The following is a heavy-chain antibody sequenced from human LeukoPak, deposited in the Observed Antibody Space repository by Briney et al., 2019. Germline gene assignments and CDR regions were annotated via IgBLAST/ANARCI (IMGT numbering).Heavy chain of an antibody. CDR3: ARAHDMVVVPAAAGDIDY. CDR2: ISSSSSYI. Sequence: GGSLRLSCAASGFTFSSYSMNWVRQAPGKGLEWVSSISSSSSYIYYADSVKGRFTISRDNAKNSLYLQMNSLRAEDTAVYYCARAHDMVVVPAAAGDIDYWGQGTLVTVSS. V-gene: IGHV3-21*01. D-gene: IGHD2-2*01. CDR1: GFTFSSYS. J-gene: IGHJ4*01.